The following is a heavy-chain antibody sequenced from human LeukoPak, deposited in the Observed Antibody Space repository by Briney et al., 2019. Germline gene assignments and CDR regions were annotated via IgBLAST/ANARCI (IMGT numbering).Heavy chain of an antibody. D-gene: IGHD1-26*01. CDR2: IFHSGST. J-gene: IGHJ4*02. CDR3: ARHHSVGAGYDY. CDR1: GGSISNYY. Sequence: SETLSLTCTVSGGSISNYYWSWVRQPPGKGLEWIAYIFHSGSTNYNPSLKSRVTISIDTSKNQFSLKLTSVTAADTAVYYCARHHSVGAGYDYWGPGTLITVSS. V-gene: IGHV4-59*01.